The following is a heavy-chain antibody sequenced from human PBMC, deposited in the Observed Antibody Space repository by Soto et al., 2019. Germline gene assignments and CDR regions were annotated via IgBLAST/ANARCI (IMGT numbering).Heavy chain of an antibody. CDR2: IIPILGIA. D-gene: IGHD6-13*01. CDR1: GGTFSSYT. Sequence: QVQLVQSGAEVKKPGSSVKVSCKASGGTFSSYTISWVRQAPGQGLEWMGRIIPILGIANYAQKFQGRVTITADKSTSTAYMELSSLRSEDTAVYYCARDIEAAAGKLDYWGQGTLVTVSS. CDR3: ARDIEAAAGKLDY. V-gene: IGHV1-69*08. J-gene: IGHJ4*02.